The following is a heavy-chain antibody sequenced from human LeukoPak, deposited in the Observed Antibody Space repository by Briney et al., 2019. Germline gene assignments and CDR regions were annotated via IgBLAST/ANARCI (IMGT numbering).Heavy chain of an antibody. J-gene: IGHJ4*02. CDR1: GFTFSNSA. Sequence: GGSLRLSCAASGFTFSNSAMNWVRQVPGKGLEWVSSIDYDSSHIYYAASVRGRFTISRDNARNSAYLQMNSLRVEDTAVYYCARDPLRYLRVGHYDYWGQGTLVAVSS. CDR2: IDYDSSHI. V-gene: IGHV3-21*01. D-gene: IGHD3-9*01. CDR3: ARDPLRYLRVGHYDY.